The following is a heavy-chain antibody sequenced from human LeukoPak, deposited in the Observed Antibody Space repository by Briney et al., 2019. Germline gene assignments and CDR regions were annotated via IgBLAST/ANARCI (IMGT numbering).Heavy chain of an antibody. Sequence: ASVKVSCKASGYTFTSYDINWVRQATGQGLEWVGWMNPNSGNTGYAQKFQGRVTITRNTSISTAYMELSSLRSEDTAVYYCARAYYDSSGYYPLGIRWFDPWGQGTLVTVSS. V-gene: IGHV1-8*03. J-gene: IGHJ5*02. CDR1: GYTFTSYD. CDR2: MNPNSGNT. D-gene: IGHD3-22*01. CDR3: ARAYYDSSGYYPLGIRWFDP.